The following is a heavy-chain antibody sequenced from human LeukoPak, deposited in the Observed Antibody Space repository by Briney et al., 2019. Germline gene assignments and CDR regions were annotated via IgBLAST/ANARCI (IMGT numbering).Heavy chain of an antibody. V-gene: IGHV4-39*01. CDR1: GGSISSSSYY. Sequence: KPSETLSLTCTVSGGSISSSSYYWGWIRQPPGKGLEWIGSIYYSGSTYYNPSLKSRVTISVDTSKNQFSLKLSSVTAADTAVYYCARHPSGSYWGLIDYWGRGTLVTVSS. CDR3: ARHPSGSYWGLIDY. D-gene: IGHD1-26*01. CDR2: IYYSGST. J-gene: IGHJ4*02.